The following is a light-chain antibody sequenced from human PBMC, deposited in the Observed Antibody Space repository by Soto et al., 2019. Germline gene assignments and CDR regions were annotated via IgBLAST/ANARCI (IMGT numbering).Light chain of an antibody. J-gene: IGKJ1*01. CDR2: KAS. Sequence: DIQMTQSPSTLSAVVGDRVTINCRASQSVSDWLAWYQQKPGKAPKLLIYKASTLKSGVPSRFSGSGSGTEFTLTISSLQPDDFATYYCQHYNSYSEAFGQGTKVDIK. V-gene: IGKV1-5*03. CDR3: QHYNSYSEA. CDR1: QSVSDW.